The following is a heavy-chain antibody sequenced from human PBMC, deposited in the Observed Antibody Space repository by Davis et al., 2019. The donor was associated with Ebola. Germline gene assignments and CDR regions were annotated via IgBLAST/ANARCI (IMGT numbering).Heavy chain of an antibody. D-gene: IGHD6-19*01. Sequence: ASVKVSCKASGYTFSDYFVHWVRQAPGQGLEWMGRINPNSGGTNYAQKFQGRVTMTRDTSISTAYMELSRLRSDDTAVYYCARSSLQWLVRYYYYYGMDVWGKGTTVTVSS. V-gene: IGHV1-2*06. CDR3: ARSSLQWLVRYYYYYGMDV. CDR1: GYTFSDYF. J-gene: IGHJ6*04. CDR2: INPNSGGT.